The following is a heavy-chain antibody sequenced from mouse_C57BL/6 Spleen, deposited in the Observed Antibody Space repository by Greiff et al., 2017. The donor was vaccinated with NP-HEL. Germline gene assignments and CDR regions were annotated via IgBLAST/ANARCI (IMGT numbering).Heavy chain of an antibody. V-gene: IGHV3-6*01. CDR3: ARDEWDDGYYLYAMDY. Sequence: EVKLQESGPGLVKPSQSLSLTCSVTGYSITSGYYWNWIRQFPGNILEWMGYISYDGSNNYNPSLTNRISFTRDTSKNQFFLKLNSVTTEDTATYYCARDEWDDGYYLYAMDYWGQGTSVTVSS. CDR1: GYSITSGYY. D-gene: IGHD2-3*01. CDR2: ISYDGSN. J-gene: IGHJ4*01.